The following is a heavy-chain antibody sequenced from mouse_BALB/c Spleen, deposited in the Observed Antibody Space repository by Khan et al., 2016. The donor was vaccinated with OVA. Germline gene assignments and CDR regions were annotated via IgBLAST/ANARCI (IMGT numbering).Heavy chain of an antibody. CDR2: IWRGGST. V-gene: IGHV2-5*01. CDR3: AKKQAGYVMDH. CDR1: GFSLTSYG. Sequence: QMQLEESGPGLVQPSQSLSITCTVSGFSLTSYGVHWVRQSPGKGLEWLGVIWRGGSTDYNAPFMSRLSITKDNSKSQVSFKMDSLQADDTAIYYCAKKQAGYVMDHWGQGTSVTVSS. J-gene: IGHJ4*01.